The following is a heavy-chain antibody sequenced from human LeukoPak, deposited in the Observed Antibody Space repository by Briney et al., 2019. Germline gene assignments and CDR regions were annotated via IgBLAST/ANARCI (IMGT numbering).Heavy chain of an antibody. CDR3: ARGQKYRNGYTVTELGSGYFDY. CDR1: GGSISSYY. CDR2: IYYSGRT. V-gene: IGHV4-59*01. J-gene: IGHJ4*02. Sequence: TSETLSLTCSVFGGSISSYYWSWIRQPPGKGLEWIGNIYYSGRTNYNPSLQSRVTISVDTSKNQFSLTLSSVTAADTAVYYCARGQKYRNGYTVTELGSGYFDYWGQGTLVTVSS. D-gene: IGHD5-18*01.